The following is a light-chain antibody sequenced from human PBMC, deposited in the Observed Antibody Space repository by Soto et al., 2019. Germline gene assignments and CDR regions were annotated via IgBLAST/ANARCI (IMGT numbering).Light chain of an antibody. J-gene: IGLJ2*01. V-gene: IGLV1-51*01. Sequence: QSVLTQPPSVSAAPGQKVTISCSGSSSNIGSNYVSWYQQLPGTAPKLLIYDDNKRPSGIPDRFSGSKSGTSATLGITGLQTGDEADYYCGTWDSNLRAGVFGGGTQLTVL. CDR3: GTWDSNLRAGV. CDR2: DDN. CDR1: SSNIGSNY.